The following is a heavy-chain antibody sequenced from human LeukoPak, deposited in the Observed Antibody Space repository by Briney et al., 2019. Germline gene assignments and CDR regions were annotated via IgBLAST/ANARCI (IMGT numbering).Heavy chain of an antibody. V-gene: IGHV5-51*01. Sequence: PGESLKISCKGSGYSFTSYWIGWVRQMPGKGLEWMGIIYPGDSDTRYSPSFQGQVTISADKSISTAYLQWSSLKASDTAVYYCARLNYDFWNTYYYFLDCWGQGTLVTVSS. D-gene: IGHD3-3*01. J-gene: IGHJ4*02. CDR2: IYPGDSDT. CDR1: GYSFTSYW. CDR3: ARLNYDFWNTYYYFLDC.